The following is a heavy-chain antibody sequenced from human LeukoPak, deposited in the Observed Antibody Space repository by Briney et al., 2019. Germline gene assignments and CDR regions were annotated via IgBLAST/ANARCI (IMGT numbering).Heavy chain of an antibody. CDR3: ARESHYYRGRFDP. Sequence: PSETLSLTCTVSGGSISSGGYYWSWIRQPPGKGLEWIGYIYHSGSTYYNPSLKSRVTISVDRSKNQFSLKLSSVTAADTAVYYCARESHYYRGRFDPWGQGTLVTVSS. D-gene: IGHD3-10*01. J-gene: IGHJ5*02. CDR1: GGSISSGGYY. V-gene: IGHV4-30-2*01. CDR2: IYHSGST.